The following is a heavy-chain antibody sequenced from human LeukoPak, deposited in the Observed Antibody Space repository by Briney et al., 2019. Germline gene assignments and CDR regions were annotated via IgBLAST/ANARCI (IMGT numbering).Heavy chain of an antibody. CDR1: GDSVSSNSAG. J-gene: IGHJ5*02. CDR2: TYYRSKWYN. V-gene: IGHV6-1*01. D-gene: IGHD3-10*02. Sequence: SQTLSLTCAISGDSVSSNSAGWNWIRQSPSRGLEWLGRTYYRSKWYNDYAVSVKSRIIINPDTSKNQFSLQLNSVTPEDTAVYYCATGGYYVGRRYNWFDPWGQGTLVTVSS. CDR3: ATGGYYVGRRYNWFDP.